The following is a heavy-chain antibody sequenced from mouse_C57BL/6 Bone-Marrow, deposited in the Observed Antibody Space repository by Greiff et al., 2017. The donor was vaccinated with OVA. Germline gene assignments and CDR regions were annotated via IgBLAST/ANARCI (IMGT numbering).Heavy chain of an antibody. CDR2: ISSGGSYT. CDR1: GFTFSSYG. V-gene: IGHV5-6*01. CDR3: ARRDYGNPAWFAY. Sequence: EVQLVESGGDLVKPGGSLKLSCAASGFTFSSYGMSWVRQTPDKRLEWVATISSGGSYTYYPDRVKGRFTISRDTAKNTLYLQMSSLKSEDTAMYYCARRDYGNPAWFAYWGQGTLVTVSA. J-gene: IGHJ3*01. D-gene: IGHD2-1*01.